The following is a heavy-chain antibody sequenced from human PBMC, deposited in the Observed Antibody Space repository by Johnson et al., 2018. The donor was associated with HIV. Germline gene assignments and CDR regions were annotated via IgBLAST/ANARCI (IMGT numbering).Heavy chain of an antibody. J-gene: IGHJ3*02. CDR3: ARDQGGQWLAYDAFDI. D-gene: IGHD6-19*01. Sequence: EVQLVESGGGVVQPGRSLRLSCAASGFTFSSYWMSWVRQAPGKGLEWVANIKQDGSEKYYVDSVKGRFTISRDNAKNSLYLQMNSLRAEDTAVYYCARDQGGQWLAYDAFDIWGQGTMVTVSS. CDR1: GFTFSSYW. CDR2: IKQDGSEK. V-gene: IGHV3-7*01.